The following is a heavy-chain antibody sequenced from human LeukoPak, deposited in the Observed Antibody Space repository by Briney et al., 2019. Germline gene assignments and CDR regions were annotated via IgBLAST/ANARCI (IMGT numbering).Heavy chain of an antibody. Sequence: ASVKVSCKASGYTFTAYYMHWVRQAPGQGLEWMGWINPNSGGTDYAQKFQGRVTMTRDTSISTAYMELSRLRSDDTAVYYCARDPGYDSSGYFDYWGQGTLVTVSS. J-gene: IGHJ4*02. CDR3: ARDPGYDSSGYFDY. D-gene: IGHD3-22*01. CDR1: GYTFTAYY. V-gene: IGHV1-2*02. CDR2: INPNSGGT.